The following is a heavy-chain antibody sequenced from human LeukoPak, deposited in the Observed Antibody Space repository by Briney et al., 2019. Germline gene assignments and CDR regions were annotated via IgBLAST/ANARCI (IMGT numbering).Heavy chain of an antibody. Sequence: SETLSLTCAVSGGSISSSNWWSWVRQPPGKGLEWIGEIYRSGSTNYNPSLKSRVTISVDKSKNQFSLKLSSVTAADTAVYYCARAAMIVPGYYYYGMDVWGQGTTVTVSS. D-gene: IGHD3-22*01. CDR1: GGSISSSNW. V-gene: IGHV4-4*02. J-gene: IGHJ6*02. CDR3: ARAAMIVPGYYYYGMDV. CDR2: IYRSGST.